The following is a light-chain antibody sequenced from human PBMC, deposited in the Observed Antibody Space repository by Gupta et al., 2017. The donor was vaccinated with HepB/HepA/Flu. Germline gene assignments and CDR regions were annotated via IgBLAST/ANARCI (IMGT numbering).Light chain of an antibody. CDR3: SEYTSSSTRV. CDR1: SSDVGGYKY. Sequence: QSALTPPASVSGSPGQSITISCTGTSSDVGGYKYVSWYQQHPGTAPKLRRYDVNNRPSGVSNRVSGSKSGTTASIIISGLQADDDAYYDCSEYTSSSTRVFGGGTKLTVL. V-gene: IGLV2-14*01. CDR2: DVN. J-gene: IGLJ3*02.